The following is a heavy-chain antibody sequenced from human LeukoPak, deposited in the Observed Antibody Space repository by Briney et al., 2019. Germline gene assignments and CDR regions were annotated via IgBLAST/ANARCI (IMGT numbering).Heavy chain of an antibody. Sequence: GRSLRPSCAASGFTFDDYAMHWVRQAPGKGLEWVSGISWNSGSIGYADSVKGRFTISRDNAKNSLYLQMNSLRAEDTALYYCAKSVYYDSSGYIDYWGQGTLVTVSS. D-gene: IGHD3-22*01. CDR3: AKSVYYDSSGYIDY. CDR2: ISWNSGSI. J-gene: IGHJ4*02. V-gene: IGHV3-9*01. CDR1: GFTFDDYA.